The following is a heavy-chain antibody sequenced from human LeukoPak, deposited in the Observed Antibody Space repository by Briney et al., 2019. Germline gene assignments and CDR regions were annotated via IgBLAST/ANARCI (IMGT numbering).Heavy chain of an antibody. CDR3: TRGVYSSGWYFVY. V-gene: IGHV3-66*01. CDR2: ISSGGST. CDR1: GLTVSSNY. D-gene: IGHD6-19*01. Sequence: GGSLRLSCAPSGLTVSSNYMTWVRHAPRKGPQWVSVISSGGSTYHANSVKGRFTLSRDNCQNTLFLQMNTLRAQGTAPYFSTRGVYSSGWYFVYWGEGTLVTVSS. J-gene: IGHJ4*02.